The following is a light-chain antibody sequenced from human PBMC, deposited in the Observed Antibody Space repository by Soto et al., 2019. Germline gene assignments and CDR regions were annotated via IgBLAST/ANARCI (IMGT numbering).Light chain of an antibody. Sequence: QSALTQPPSASGSPGQSVTISCTGNSSDVGGYNYVSWYQQYPGRAPKLMIYEVTKRPSGVSDRFSGSKSGNTASLTASGLQAEDEADYYCSAYAASNNFYFVFGGGTKLTVL. J-gene: IGLJ3*02. V-gene: IGLV2-8*01. CDR1: SSDVGGYNY. CDR3: SAYAASNNFYFV. CDR2: EVT.